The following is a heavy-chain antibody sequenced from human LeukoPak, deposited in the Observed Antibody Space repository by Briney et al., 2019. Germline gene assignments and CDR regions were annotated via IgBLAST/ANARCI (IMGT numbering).Heavy chain of an antibody. Sequence: GGSLRLSCAASGFTFSNFGVTWVRQSPGKGLEWVSSISSSSNYVYSADSLKGRFAISRDNAKNSLYLQMNSLRVEDTAVYYCVREADYGDYRYWGQGTLVTVSS. CDR1: GFTFSNFG. D-gene: IGHD4-17*01. CDR2: ISSSSNYV. V-gene: IGHV3-21*01. J-gene: IGHJ4*02. CDR3: VREADYGDYRY.